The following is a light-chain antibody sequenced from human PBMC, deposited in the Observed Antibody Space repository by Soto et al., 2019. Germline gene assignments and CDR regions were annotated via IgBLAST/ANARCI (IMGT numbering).Light chain of an antibody. CDR3: QQYGSSPIT. CDR2: GAS. Sequence: EIVLTQSPGTLSLSAGERATLSCRASQSVSSSNLAWYQQKRGQAPRLLIYGASSRATGIPDRFSGSGSGTDFSLTSSSLEAEDFAVYYCQQYGSSPITFGQGTRLEIK. CDR1: QSVSSSN. V-gene: IGKV3-20*01. J-gene: IGKJ5*01.